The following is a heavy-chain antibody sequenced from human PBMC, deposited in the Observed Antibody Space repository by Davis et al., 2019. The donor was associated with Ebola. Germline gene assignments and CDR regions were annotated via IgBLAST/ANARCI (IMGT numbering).Heavy chain of an antibody. CDR2: ISAYNGNT. V-gene: IGHV1-18*01. D-gene: IGHD3-10*01. J-gene: IGHJ4*02. Sequence: AASVTVSCKASGYTFTSYDIGWVRQAPGQGLEWMGWISAYNGNTNYAQKLQGRVTMTTDTSTSTAYMELRSLRSDDTAVYYCARGERQDVLLWFGEFPFDYWGQGTLVTVSS. CDR3: ARGERQDVLLWFGEFPFDY. CDR1: GYTFTSYD.